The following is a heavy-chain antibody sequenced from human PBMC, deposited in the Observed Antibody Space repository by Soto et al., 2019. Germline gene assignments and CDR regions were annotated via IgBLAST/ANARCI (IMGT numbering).Heavy chain of an antibody. V-gene: IGHV3-21*01. Sequence: EVHLVESGGGLVKPGGSLRVSCATSGFTFSTYSMNWVRQAPGKGLEWVSSVTSSTTFMDYADSVKGRFTVSRDDAKSSLFLQMNSLRVDDSAVYYCAGSQRNGAMDVWGQGTTVTVSS. J-gene: IGHJ6*02. CDR2: VTSSTTFM. CDR1: GFTFSTYS. CDR3: AGSQRNGAMDV. D-gene: IGHD2-8*01.